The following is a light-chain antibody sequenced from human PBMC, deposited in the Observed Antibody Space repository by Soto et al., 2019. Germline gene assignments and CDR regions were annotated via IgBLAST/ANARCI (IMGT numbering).Light chain of an antibody. CDR1: QDIKSN. CDR2: GAS. J-gene: IGKJ4*01. CDR3: QQYYSTLELT. Sequence: DIVMTQSPATLSVSPGERATLSCRASQDIKSNLAWYQQKPGQAHRLLIYGASTRATNITDRFSGSGSGTEFTLTISSLQSEDFGVYYCQQYYSTLELTFGGGTKVEIK. V-gene: IGKV3-15*01.